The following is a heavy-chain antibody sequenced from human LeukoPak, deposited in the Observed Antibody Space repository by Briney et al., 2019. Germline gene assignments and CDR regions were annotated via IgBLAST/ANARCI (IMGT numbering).Heavy chain of an antibody. J-gene: IGHJ4*02. CDR1: GASITGYY. CDR2: IYYTGNT. Sequence: PSETLSLTCTVSGASITGYYWSWIRPPPEKGLEWIAYIYYTGNTNSNTSLKSRLTISVDTSKNQFSLKPGSVTAADMSVYDCASLWGGYFDYWGQGTLVTVSS. D-gene: IGHD3-16*01. CDR3: ASLWGGYFDY. V-gene: IGHV4-59*12.